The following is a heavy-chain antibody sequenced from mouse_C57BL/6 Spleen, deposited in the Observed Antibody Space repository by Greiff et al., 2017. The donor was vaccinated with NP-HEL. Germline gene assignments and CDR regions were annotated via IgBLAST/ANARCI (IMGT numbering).Heavy chain of an antibody. Sequence: EVQLQQSGPELVKPGASVKISCKASGYTFTDYYMNWVKQSHGKSLEWIGDINPNNGGTSYNQKFKGKATLTVDKSSSTAYMELRSLTSEDSAVYYCASPYYYGRSYGGFAYWGQGTLVTVSA. D-gene: IGHD1-1*01. J-gene: IGHJ3*01. V-gene: IGHV1-26*01. CDR1: GYTFTDYY. CDR2: INPNNGGT. CDR3: ASPYYYGRSYGGFAY.